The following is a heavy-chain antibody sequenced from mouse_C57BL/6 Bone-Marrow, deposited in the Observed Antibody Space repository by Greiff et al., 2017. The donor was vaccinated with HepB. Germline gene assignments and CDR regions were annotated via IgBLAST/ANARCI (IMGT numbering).Heavy chain of an antibody. CDR1: GYTFTSYW. V-gene: IGHV1-69*01. D-gene: IGHD1-1*01. CDR2: IDPSDSYT. J-gene: IGHJ3*01. Sequence: QVQLQQPGAELVMPGASVKLSCKASGYTFTSYWMHWVKQRPGQGLEWIGEIDPSDSYTNYNQKFKGKSTLTVDKSSSTAYMQLSSLTSEDSAVYYCARGYGSISAWFAYWGQGTLVTVSA. CDR3: ARGYGSISAWFAY.